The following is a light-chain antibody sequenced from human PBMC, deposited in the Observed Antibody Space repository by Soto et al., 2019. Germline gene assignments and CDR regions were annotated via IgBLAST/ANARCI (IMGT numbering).Light chain of an antibody. CDR2: DAS. V-gene: IGKV3-11*01. CDR1: QSVGGY. J-gene: IGKJ4*01. CDR3: HQRSNWPSLT. Sequence: EIVLTQSPATLSLSPGERATLSCRASQSVGGYLDWYQQKPGQAPRLLIYDASNRASGIPARFSGSGSGTDFTLTLSSLEPEDIAVYYCHQRSNWPSLTFGGPTKVEIK.